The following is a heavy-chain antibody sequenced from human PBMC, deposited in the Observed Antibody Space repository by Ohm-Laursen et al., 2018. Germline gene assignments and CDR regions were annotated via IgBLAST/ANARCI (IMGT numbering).Heavy chain of an antibody. V-gene: IGHV1-2*02. CDR3: AKTPTSGWYVDY. D-gene: IGHD6-19*01. CDR1: GYIFTGYY. Sequence: EASVKVSCNASGYIFTGYYMFWVRQAPGQGLEWMGWINPNSGATNYAQKFQGRVTMTRDTSITTAYMEVNRLTSDDTAVYYCAKTPTSGWYVDYWGQGTLVTVSS. CDR2: INPNSGAT. J-gene: IGHJ4*02.